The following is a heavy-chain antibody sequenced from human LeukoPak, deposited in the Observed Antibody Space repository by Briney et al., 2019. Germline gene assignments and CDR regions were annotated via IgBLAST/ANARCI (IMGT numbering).Heavy chain of an antibody. CDR3: ARDRVGQQLADAFDI. CDR1: GFTFSSYS. J-gene: IGHJ3*02. CDR2: ISGSTSTI. V-gene: IGHV3-48*04. Sequence: GGSLRLSCAASGFTFSSYSMNWVRQAPGKGLEWISYISGSTSTIYYADSVKGRFTISRDNAKNSLYLQMNSLRAEDTAVFYCARDRVGQQLADAFDIWGQGTMVTVSS. D-gene: IGHD6-13*01.